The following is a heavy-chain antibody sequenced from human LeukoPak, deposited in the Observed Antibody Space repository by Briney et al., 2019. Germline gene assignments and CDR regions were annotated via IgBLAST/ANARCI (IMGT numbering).Heavy chain of an antibody. CDR3: AKDGTSGWYVGNWFDP. CDR2: ISGGGSST. CDR1: GFTFSSYA. D-gene: IGHD6-19*01. J-gene: IGHJ5*02. Sequence: GGSLRLSCAASGFTFSSYAMSWVRQAPGKGLEWGSGISGGGSSTYDADSVMGRFTISRDNSKNTLYLQMNSLRAEDTAVYYCAKDGTSGWYVGNWFDPWGQGTLVTVSS. V-gene: IGHV3-23*01.